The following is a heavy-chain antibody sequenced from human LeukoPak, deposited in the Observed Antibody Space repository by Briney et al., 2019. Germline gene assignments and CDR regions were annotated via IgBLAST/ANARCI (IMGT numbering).Heavy chain of an antibody. CDR1: GFTVSSNY. V-gene: IGHV3-66*01. Sequence: GGSLRLSCAASGFTVSSNYMSWVRQAPGKGLEWVSVIYSGGSTYYADSVRGRFAISRDNANNSLYLQMNSLRADDTAVYYCARDIAPSAIPDAFDFWGLGAMVTVS. D-gene: IGHD2-2*02. CDR3: ARDIAPSAIPDAFDF. J-gene: IGHJ3*01. CDR2: IYSGGST.